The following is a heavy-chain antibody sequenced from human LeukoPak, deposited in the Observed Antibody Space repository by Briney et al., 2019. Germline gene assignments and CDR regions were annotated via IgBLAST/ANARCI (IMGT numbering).Heavy chain of an antibody. CDR2: IYYSEIT. Sequence: PSETLSLTCTVSGGAITSSSHYWGWIRQPPGKGLEWIGSIYYSEITYYNPSLKSRVTISIDTSKNQFSLKLNSVTAADTAVYYCARVGYDIMTGSAVWGNLDYWGQGNLVTVSS. CDR3: ARVGYDIMTGSAVWGNLDY. D-gene: IGHD3-9*01. CDR1: GGAITSSSHY. V-gene: IGHV4-39*07. J-gene: IGHJ4*02.